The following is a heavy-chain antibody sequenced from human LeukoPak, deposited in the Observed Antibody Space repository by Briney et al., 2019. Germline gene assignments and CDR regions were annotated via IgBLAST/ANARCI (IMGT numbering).Heavy chain of an antibody. CDR1: GGSVSSGSYY. Sequence: PSETLSLTCTVSGGSVSSGSYYWSWIRQPPGKGLEWIGYIYCSGSTNYNPSLKSRVTISVDTSKNQFSLKLSSVTAADTAVYYCARGSRLTKPYYYYYYMDVWGKGTTVTVSS. D-gene: IGHD2-8*01. CDR2: IYCSGST. J-gene: IGHJ6*03. CDR3: ARGSRLTKPYYYYYYMDV. V-gene: IGHV4-61*01.